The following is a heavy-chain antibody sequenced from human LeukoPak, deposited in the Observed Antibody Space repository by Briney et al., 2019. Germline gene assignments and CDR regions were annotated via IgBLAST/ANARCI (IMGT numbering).Heavy chain of an antibody. Sequence: SETLSLTCTVSGGSISSYYWSWIRQPPGKGLEWIGEINHSGSTNYNPSLKSRVTISVDTSKNQFSLKLSSVTAADTAVYYCARVGYNYKFDYWGQGTLVTVSS. V-gene: IGHV4-34*01. CDR1: GGSISSYY. D-gene: IGHD5-24*01. J-gene: IGHJ4*02. CDR2: INHSGST. CDR3: ARVGYNYKFDY.